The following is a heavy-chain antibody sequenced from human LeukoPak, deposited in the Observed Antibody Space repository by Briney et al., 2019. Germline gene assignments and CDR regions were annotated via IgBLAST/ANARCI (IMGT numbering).Heavy chain of an antibody. D-gene: IGHD3-3*01. CDR3: AREVFGVFIIPGCHFDY. CDR1: GGSISSSSYY. Sequence: SETLSLTCTVSGGSISSSSYYWGWIRQPPGKGLEWIGSIYYSGSTYYNPSLKSRVTISVDTSKNQFSLKLSSVTAADTAVYYCAREVFGVFIIPGCHFDYWGQGTLVTVSS. V-gene: IGHV4-39*07. J-gene: IGHJ4*02. CDR2: IYYSGST.